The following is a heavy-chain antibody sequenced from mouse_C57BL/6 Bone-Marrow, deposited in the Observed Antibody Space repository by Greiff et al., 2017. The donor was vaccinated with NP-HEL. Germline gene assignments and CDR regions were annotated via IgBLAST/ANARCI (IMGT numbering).Heavy chain of an antibody. J-gene: IGHJ2*01. Sequence: DVQLQESGAELVRPGASVKLSCTASGFNIKDDYMHWVKQRPEQGLEWIGWIDPENGDTEYASKFQGKATITADTSSNTAYLQLSSLTSEDTAVYYCTTPSNLYFDYWGQGTTLTVSS. CDR3: TTPSNLYFDY. V-gene: IGHV14-4*01. D-gene: IGHD2-5*01. CDR2: IDPENGDT. CDR1: GFNIKDDY.